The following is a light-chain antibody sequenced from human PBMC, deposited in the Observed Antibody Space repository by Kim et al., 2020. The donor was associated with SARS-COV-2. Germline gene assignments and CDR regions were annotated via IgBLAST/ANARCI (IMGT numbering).Light chain of an antibody. CDR3: QLWDSTDEHIV. V-gene: IGLV3-21*04. J-gene: IGLJ2*01. CDR2: YDS. CDR1: NIGIKS. Sequence: PGQTASLTCGGDNIGIKSVHWYQQKPGQAPVLVIHYDSDRPSGIPERFAGSNSGNTATLTISRVEAEDEADYYCQLWDSTDEHIVFGGGTQLTVL.